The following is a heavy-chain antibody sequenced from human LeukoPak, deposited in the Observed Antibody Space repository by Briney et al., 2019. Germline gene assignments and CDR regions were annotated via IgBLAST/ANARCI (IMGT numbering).Heavy chain of an antibody. CDR3: ARDCGCSSTSCYTGWFDP. V-gene: IGHV1-2*02. CDR1: GYTFTGYY. CDR2: INPNSGGT. Sequence: ASVKVSXKASGYTFTGYYMHWVRQAPGQGLEWMGWINPNSGGTNYAQKFQGRVTMTRDTSISTAYMELSRLRSDDTAVYYCARDCGCSSTSCYTGWFDPWGQGTLVTVSS. J-gene: IGHJ5*02. D-gene: IGHD2-2*02.